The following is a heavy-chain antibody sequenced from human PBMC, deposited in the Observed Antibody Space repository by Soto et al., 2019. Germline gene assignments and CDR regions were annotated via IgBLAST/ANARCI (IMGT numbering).Heavy chain of an antibody. CDR1: GFRFSSYS. CDR2: ITATGDTP. D-gene: IGHD3-22*01. Sequence: EVQLLESGGGLVQPGGSLRLSCASSGFRFSSYSMSWVRQTPGKGLEWVAAITATGDTPYYADSVTGRFTISRDNSKKTHYLQMNSLRAEDTAMYYCVTMNGYLDYWGQGTPVTVSS. J-gene: IGHJ4*02. V-gene: IGHV3-23*01. CDR3: VTMNGYLDY.